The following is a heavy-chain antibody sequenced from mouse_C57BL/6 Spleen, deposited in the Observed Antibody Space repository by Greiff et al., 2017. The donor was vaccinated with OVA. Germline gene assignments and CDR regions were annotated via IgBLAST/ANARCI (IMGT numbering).Heavy chain of an antibody. Sequence: EVMLVESGGGLVKPGGSLKLSCAASGFTFSDYGMHWVRQAPEKGLEWVAYISSGSSTIYYADTVKGRFTISRDNAKNTLFLQMTSLRSEDTAMYYCARESHYYGSSYQAWFAYWGQGTLVTVSA. CDR3: ARESHYYGSSYQAWFAY. D-gene: IGHD1-1*01. CDR2: ISSGSSTI. V-gene: IGHV5-17*01. CDR1: GFTFSDYG. J-gene: IGHJ3*01.